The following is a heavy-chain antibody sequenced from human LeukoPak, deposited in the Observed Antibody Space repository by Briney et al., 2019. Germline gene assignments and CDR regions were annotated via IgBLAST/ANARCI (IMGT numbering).Heavy chain of an antibody. CDR2: IKQDGSEK. Sequence: GGSLRLSCAASGFTFSSYWMSWVRQAPGKGLEWVANIKQDGSEKYYVDSVKGRFTISRDNAKNSLYLQMNSLRAEDTAVYYCARRPGDFWSGYYSGYYSDYWGQGTLATVSS. D-gene: IGHD3-3*01. CDR1: GFTFSSYW. J-gene: IGHJ4*02. V-gene: IGHV3-7*01. CDR3: ARRPGDFWSGYYSGYYSDY.